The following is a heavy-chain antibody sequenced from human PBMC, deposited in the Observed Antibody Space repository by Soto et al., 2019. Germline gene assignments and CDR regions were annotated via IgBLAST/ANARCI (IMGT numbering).Heavy chain of an antibody. CDR1: GFTFSSYA. CDR2: ISGSGDST. CDR3: ASPYYYDSSGYYSVTFYWYFDL. D-gene: IGHD3-22*01. J-gene: IGHJ2*01. V-gene: IGHV3-23*01. Sequence: GGSLRLSCAASGFTFSSYAMNWVRQAPGKGLEWVSVISGSGDSTYYADSVKGRFTISRDNSKNTLYLQMNSLRAEDTAVYYCASPYYYDSSGYYSVTFYWYFDLWGRGTLVTVSS.